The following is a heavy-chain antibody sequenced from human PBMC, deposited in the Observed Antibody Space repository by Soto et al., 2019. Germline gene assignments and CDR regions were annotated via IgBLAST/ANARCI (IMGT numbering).Heavy chain of an antibody. CDR3: AREQGAFTKIRGDVDY. CDR1: GFKFADYS. V-gene: IGHV3-49*03. D-gene: IGHD3-10*01. J-gene: IGHJ4*02. CDR2: IRRKDFGGTT. Sequence: EVQLVESGGGLVEPGRSLRLSCTVSGFKFADYSMSWFRQAPGKGLEWVSFIRRKDFGGTTEYAASVKGRFTMSRDDSKRTAYLQMNSLKSEDTAVYYCAREQGAFTKIRGDVDYWGQGSLVTVSS.